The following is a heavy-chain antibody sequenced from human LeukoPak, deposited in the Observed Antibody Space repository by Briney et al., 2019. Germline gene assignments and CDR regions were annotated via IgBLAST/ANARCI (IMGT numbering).Heavy chain of an antibody. CDR1: GGSFSGYY. V-gene: IGHV4-34*01. J-gene: IGHJ4*02. D-gene: IGHD4-17*01. CDR2: INHSGST. Sequence: PSETLSLTCAVYGGSFSGYYWSWIRQPPGKGLEWIGEINHSGSTNYNPSLKSRFTISVDTSKNQFSLKLSSVTAADTAVYYCAGGPPATSHFDYWGQGTLVTVSS. CDR3: AGGPPATSHFDY.